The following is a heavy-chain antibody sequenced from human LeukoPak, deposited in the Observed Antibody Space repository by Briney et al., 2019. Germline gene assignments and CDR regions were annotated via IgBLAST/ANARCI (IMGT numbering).Heavy chain of an antibody. CDR1: GFSLSNYG. CDR3: ARDHRPEIQYYYMDV. CDR2: LLYDGNTK. Sequence: RPGGSLRLSCAASGFSLSNYGMPWVRQAPGKGLEWVAALLYDGNTKHYADSVKGRFTISRDISKNTFYLQMNSLTAEDTAVYYCARDHRPEIQYYYMDVWGKGTTVAVSS. J-gene: IGHJ6*03. D-gene: IGHD1-14*01. V-gene: IGHV3-33*01.